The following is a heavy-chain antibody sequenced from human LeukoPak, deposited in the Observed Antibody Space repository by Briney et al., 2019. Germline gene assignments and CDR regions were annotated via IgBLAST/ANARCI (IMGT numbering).Heavy chain of an antibody. CDR2: IYYSGST. Sequence: SETLSLTCTVSGGSISSGGYYWSWIRQHPGKGLEWIGYIYYSGSTYYNPSLKSRVTISVDTSKNQFSLKLSSVTAADTAVYYCARDRAYYSSSSFGYFDYWGQGTLVTVSS. V-gene: IGHV4-31*03. CDR1: GGSISSGGYY. CDR3: ARDRAYYSSSSFGYFDY. J-gene: IGHJ4*02. D-gene: IGHD6-6*01.